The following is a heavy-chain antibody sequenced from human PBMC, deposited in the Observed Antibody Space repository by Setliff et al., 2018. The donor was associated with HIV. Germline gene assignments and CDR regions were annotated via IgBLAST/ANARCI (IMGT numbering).Heavy chain of an antibody. CDR1: GGSISSYY. CDR3: ARRSPGGGYYMDV. CDR2: IYTSGST. J-gene: IGHJ6*03. V-gene: IGHV4-4*09. D-gene: IGHD3-16*01. Sequence: SETLSLTCTVSGGSISSYYWSWIRQPPGKGLEWIGYIYTSGSTNYNPSLKSRVTISVDTSKNQFSLNLSSVTAADTAVYYCARRSPGGGYYMDVWGGGTTGTVS.